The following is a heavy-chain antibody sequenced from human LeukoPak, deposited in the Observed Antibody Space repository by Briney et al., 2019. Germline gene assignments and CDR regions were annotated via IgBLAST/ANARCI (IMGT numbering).Heavy chain of an antibody. Sequence: GGSLRLSCAASGFTFSSYWMSWVRQAPGKGLEWVANIKQDGSEKYYVDSVKGRFTISRDNAKNSLYLQMNSLRAEDTAVYYCAREDGYDFWSGSSHYYYMDVWGKGTTVTVSS. J-gene: IGHJ6*03. CDR3: AREDGYDFWSGSSHYYYMDV. CDR2: IKQDGSEK. V-gene: IGHV3-7*01. D-gene: IGHD3-3*01. CDR1: GFTFSSYW.